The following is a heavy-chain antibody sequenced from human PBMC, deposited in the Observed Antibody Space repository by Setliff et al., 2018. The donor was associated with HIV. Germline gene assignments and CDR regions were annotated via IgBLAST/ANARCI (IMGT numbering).Heavy chain of an antibody. V-gene: IGHV4-39*01. CDR3: ARLGDNSDWRSNYFFYYMDV. Sequence: ETLSLTCTVSGDSLAGSHYSWGWVRQPPGQGLEWLGNLFHTGSSYFNPSLKSRLTMSVDTSKNQFSLSLISMTAADSAVYYCARLGDNSDWRSNYFFYYMDVWGKGTTVTVSS. J-gene: IGHJ6*03. CDR1: GDSLAGSHYS. D-gene: IGHD3-22*01. CDR2: LFHTGSS.